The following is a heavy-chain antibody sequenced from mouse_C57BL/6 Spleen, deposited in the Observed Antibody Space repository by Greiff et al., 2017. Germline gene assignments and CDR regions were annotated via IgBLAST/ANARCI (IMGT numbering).Heavy chain of an antibody. CDR3: ARHGDYYAMDY. CDR2: ISSGGSYT. Sequence: EVKLVESGGDLVKPGGSLKLSCAASGFTFSSYGMSWVRQTPDKRLEWVATISSGGSYTYYPDSVKGRFTISRDNAKNTLYLQMSSLKSEDTAMXYCARHGDYYAMDYWGQGTLGTVSS. V-gene: IGHV5-6*01. J-gene: IGHJ4*01. CDR1: GFTFSSYG.